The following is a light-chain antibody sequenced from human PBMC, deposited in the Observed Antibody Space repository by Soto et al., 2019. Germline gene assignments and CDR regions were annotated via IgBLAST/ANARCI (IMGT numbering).Light chain of an antibody. Sequence: EMFMSQSPATLSVPPGDRATLSCRASQLIADNLAWYQQKPGQAPRLLIYRASARATGVPERFSGRGSGTEFSLTINSLQSEDVAVYYCQQYNHWPGTFGPGTKVDIK. J-gene: IGKJ3*01. V-gene: IGKV3-15*01. CDR2: RAS. CDR1: QLIADN. CDR3: QQYNHWPGT.